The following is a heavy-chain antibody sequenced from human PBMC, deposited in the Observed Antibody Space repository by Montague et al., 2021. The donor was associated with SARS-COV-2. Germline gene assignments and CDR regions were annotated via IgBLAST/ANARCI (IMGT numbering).Heavy chain of an antibody. Sequence: SETLSLTCTVSGGSISTYYWSWIRQPPGKGLEWIGYIYYSGSTNYNPSLKSRVTISVDTSKNQFSLKLSSVTAADTAVYYCARHGPFVVVTAIHDTFGFWGQGTMVTVSS. CDR3: ARHGPFVVVTAIHDTFGF. CDR1: GGSISTYY. CDR2: IYYSGST. D-gene: IGHD2-21*02. V-gene: IGHV4-59*08. J-gene: IGHJ3*01.